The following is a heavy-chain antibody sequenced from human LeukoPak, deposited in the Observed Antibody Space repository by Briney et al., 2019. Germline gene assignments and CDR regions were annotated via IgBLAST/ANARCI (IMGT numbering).Heavy chain of an antibody. Sequence: GGSLRLSCAASGFTVSSNYMSWVRQAPGKGLEWVSVIHSGGSTYYADSVKGRFTISRDNSKNTLYLQMNSLRAEDTAVYYCARAAGDHVAFDIWGQGTMVTVSS. CDR2: IHSGGST. J-gene: IGHJ3*02. CDR1: GFTVSSNY. D-gene: IGHD2-21*02. CDR3: ARAAGDHVAFDI. V-gene: IGHV3-53*01.